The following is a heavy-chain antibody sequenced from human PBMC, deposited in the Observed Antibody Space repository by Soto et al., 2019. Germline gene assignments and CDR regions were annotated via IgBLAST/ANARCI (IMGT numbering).Heavy chain of an antibody. J-gene: IGHJ6*02. Sequence: GGSLRLSCTASGFTFGDYAMSWVRQAPGKGLEWVGFIRSKAYGGTTEYAASVKGRFTTSRDDSKSIAYLQMNSLKTEDTAVYYCTREGYYCSSTRCWARGYYGMDVWGPATTVTVSS. CDR2: IRSKAYGGTT. CDR1: GFTFGDYA. CDR3: TREGYYCSSTRCWARGYYGMDV. D-gene: IGHD2-2*01. V-gene: IGHV3-49*04.